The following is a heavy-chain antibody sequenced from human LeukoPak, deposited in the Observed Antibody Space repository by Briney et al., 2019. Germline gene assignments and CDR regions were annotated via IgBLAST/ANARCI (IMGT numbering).Heavy chain of an antibody. V-gene: IGHV3-7*01. CDR2: IRQDGSDK. J-gene: IGHJ4*02. D-gene: IGHD6-13*01. Sequence: GGSLRLSCAASGFTFSSYWMSWVRQAPGKGLEWVANIRQDGSDKNYVDSVEGRFTISRDNAKRSLYLQMKSLRAEDTAVYYCAPPPIAATGNWGQGTLVTVSS. CDR3: APPPIAATGN. CDR1: GFTFSSYW.